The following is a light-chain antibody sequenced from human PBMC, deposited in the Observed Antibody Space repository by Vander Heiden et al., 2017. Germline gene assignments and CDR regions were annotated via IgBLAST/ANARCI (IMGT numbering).Light chain of an antibody. CDR2: GAS. V-gene: IGKV3-20*01. Sequence: EIVLTQSPGTLSLSPGERATLSCRASQSVSSSYLAWYQQKPGQAPRFLIYGASSRATGIPDRFSGSGSGTDFTLTISRLGPEDFAVYYCQQNGSSPITFGGGTKVEIK. CDR3: QQNGSSPIT. CDR1: QSVSSSY. J-gene: IGKJ4*01.